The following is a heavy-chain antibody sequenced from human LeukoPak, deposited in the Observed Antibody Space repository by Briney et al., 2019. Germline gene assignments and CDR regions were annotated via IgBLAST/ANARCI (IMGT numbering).Heavy chain of an antibody. CDR1: GGSISSYC. Sequence: PSETLSLTCTVSGGSISSYCWSWIRQPPGKGLEWIGYIYYSGSTNYNPSLKSRVTISADTSKNQFSLKLSSVTAADTAVYYCARHGHHQNFDYWGQGTLVTVSS. V-gene: IGHV4-59*08. J-gene: IGHJ4*02. D-gene: IGHD1-14*01. CDR2: IYYSGST. CDR3: ARHGHHQNFDY.